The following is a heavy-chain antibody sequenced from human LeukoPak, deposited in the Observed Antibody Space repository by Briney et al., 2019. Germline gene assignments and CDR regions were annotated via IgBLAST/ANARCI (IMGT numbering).Heavy chain of an antibody. CDR3: ARALVVVAALDY. J-gene: IGHJ4*02. V-gene: IGHV3-48*03. Sequence: GGSLRLSCAASGFTFSSYEMNWVRKAPGKGLEWVSYISSSGSTIYYADSVKGRFTISRDNAKNSLYLQMNSLRAEDTAVYYCARALVVVAALDYWGQGTLVTVSS. CDR1: GFTFSSYE. D-gene: IGHD2-15*01. CDR2: ISSSGSTI.